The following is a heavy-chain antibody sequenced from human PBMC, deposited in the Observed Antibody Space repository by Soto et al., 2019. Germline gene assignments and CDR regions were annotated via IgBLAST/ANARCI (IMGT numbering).Heavy chain of an antibody. Sequence: SETLSLTCAVYGGSFSGYYWSWIRQPPGKGLEWIGEINHSGSTNYNPSLKSRVTISVDTSKSQFSLKLSSVTAADTAVYYCARALGGGVIRYYYYGMDVWGQGTTVTVSS. CDR2: INHSGST. CDR3: ARALGGGVIRYYYYGMDV. CDR1: GGSFSGYY. J-gene: IGHJ6*02. D-gene: IGHD3-16*02. V-gene: IGHV4-34*01.